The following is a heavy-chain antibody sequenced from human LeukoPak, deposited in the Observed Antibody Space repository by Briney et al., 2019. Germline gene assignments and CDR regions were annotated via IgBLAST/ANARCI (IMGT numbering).Heavy chain of an antibody. V-gene: IGHV3-48*04. CDR3: ARAFDNSGLRFYYLDY. D-gene: IGHD3-22*01. Sequence: GGSLRLSCAASGFTLSSYSMNWVRQAPGKGLEWISYITSSSTTIYYADSVKGRFTISRDDAKNSLYLQMNSLRAEDTAVYYCARAFDNSGLRFYYLDYWGQGTLVTVSS. CDR1: GFTLSSYS. CDR2: ITSSSTTI. J-gene: IGHJ4*02.